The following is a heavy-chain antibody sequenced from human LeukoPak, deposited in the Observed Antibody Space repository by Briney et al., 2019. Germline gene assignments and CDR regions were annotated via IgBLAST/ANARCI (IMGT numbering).Heavy chain of an antibody. CDR3: AREKPPAYSTSGFDY. J-gene: IGHJ4*02. CDR1: GGSISSGSYY. Sequence: SETLSLTCTVSGGSISSGSYYWSWIRQPAGKGLEWIGRIYTSGSTNYNPSLKSRVTISVDTSKNQFSLKLTSVTAADTAVYYCAREKPPAYSTSGFDYWGRGILVTVSS. D-gene: IGHD6-6*01. V-gene: IGHV4-61*02. CDR2: IYTSGST.